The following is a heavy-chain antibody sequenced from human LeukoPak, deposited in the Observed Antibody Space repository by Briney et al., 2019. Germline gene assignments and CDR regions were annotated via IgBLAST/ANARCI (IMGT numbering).Heavy chain of an antibody. D-gene: IGHD6-13*01. Sequence: SETLSLTCTVSGGSISSYYWSWIRQPPGKGLEWIGYIYYGGSTNYNPSLKSRVTISVDTSKNQFSLKLSSVTAADTAVYYCARGAYSSSWFPWGQGTLVTVSS. CDR3: ARGAYSSSWFP. CDR1: GGSISSYY. V-gene: IGHV4-59*01. J-gene: IGHJ5*02. CDR2: IYYGGST.